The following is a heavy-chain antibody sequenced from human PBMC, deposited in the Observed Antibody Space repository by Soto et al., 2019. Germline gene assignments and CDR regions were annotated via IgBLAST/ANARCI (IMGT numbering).Heavy chain of an antibody. V-gene: IGHV1-18*01. D-gene: IGHD6-13*01. CDR2: ISAYNGNT. CDR1: GYTYTSYG. J-gene: IGHJ6*02. Sequence: ASVNVSCKASGYTYTSYGISWVRQAPGQGLEWMGWISAYNGNTNYAQKLQGRVTMTTDTSTSTAYMELRSLRSDDTAVYYCARDDKKQQLVRRDYYYYGMDVWGQGTTVTVSS. CDR3: ARDDKKQQLVRRDYYYYGMDV.